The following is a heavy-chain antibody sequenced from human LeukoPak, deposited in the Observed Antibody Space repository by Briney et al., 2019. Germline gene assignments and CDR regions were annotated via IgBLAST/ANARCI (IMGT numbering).Heavy chain of an antibody. CDR3: ARSSHKYSTFDY. Sequence: SVKVSCKASGGTFSSYAISWVRQVPGQGLEWMGRIIPIFGTANYAQKFQGRVTITTDESTSTAYMELSSLRSEDTAVYYCARSSHKYSTFDYWGQGTLVTVSS. CDR2: IIPIFGTA. CDR1: GGTFSSYA. D-gene: IGHD5-18*01. V-gene: IGHV1-69*05. J-gene: IGHJ4*02.